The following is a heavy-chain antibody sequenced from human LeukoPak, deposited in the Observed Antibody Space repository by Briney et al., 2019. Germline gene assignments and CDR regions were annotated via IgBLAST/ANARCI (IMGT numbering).Heavy chain of an antibody. Sequence: PPGGSLRLSCAASGFTFSDYYMSWVRQAPGKGLEWVSAISGSGGSTYYADSVKGRFTISRDNSKNTLYLQMNSLRAEDTAVYYCAKDSVEMATTQGYWGQGTLVTVSS. CDR1: GFTFSDYY. CDR3: AKDSVEMATTQGY. J-gene: IGHJ4*02. D-gene: IGHD5-24*01. V-gene: IGHV3-23*01. CDR2: ISGSGGST.